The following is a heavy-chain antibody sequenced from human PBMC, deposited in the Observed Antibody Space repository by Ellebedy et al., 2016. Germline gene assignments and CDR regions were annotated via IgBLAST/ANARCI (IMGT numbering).Heavy chain of an antibody. J-gene: IGHJ4*02. CDR1: GFTFSSHA. V-gene: IGHV3-23*01. CDR3: ASPIATRPDY. D-gene: IGHD6-6*01. CDR2: VVGSGERT. Sequence: GGSLRLSCEASGFTFSSHAMSWVRQAPGKGPEWVSSVVGSGERTFYADSVKGRFTISRDNAKKSLYLQMNSLRAEDTAVYYCASPIATRPDYWGQGTLVTVSS.